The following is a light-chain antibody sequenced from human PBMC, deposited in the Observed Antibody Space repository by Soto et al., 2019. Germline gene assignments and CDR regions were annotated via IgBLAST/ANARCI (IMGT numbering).Light chain of an antibody. CDR3: LLYLGGCIWV. CDR2: HTN. V-gene: IGLV8-61*01. Sequence: QTVVTQEPSFSVSPGGTVTLTCGLSSGPVFTSSYPNWYQQTPGQSPLTLIFHTNTRSSGVPDRFSGSILGDKASLTITGAQADDDSYYCCLLYLGGCIWVFGGGTQLTV. CDR1: SGPVFTSSY. J-gene: IGLJ3*02.